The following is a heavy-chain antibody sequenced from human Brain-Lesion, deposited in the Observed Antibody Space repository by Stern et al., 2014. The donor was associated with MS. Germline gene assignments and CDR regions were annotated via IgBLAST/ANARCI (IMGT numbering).Heavy chain of an antibody. Sequence: AQLVESGAEVKKPGASVKVSCKTSGYIFTGYYIHWVRQAPGQGLEWMAWINPNNGGTKDAQKFQGRVTMGRDTSISTAYVELSSLTSDDTAVYYCARDQRGITIFGVVTDYYYLGMDVWGQGTTVTVSS. V-gene: IGHV1-2*02. J-gene: IGHJ6*02. CDR3: ARDQRGITIFGVVTDYYYLGMDV. CDR1: GYIFTGYY. D-gene: IGHD3-3*01. CDR2: INPNNGGT.